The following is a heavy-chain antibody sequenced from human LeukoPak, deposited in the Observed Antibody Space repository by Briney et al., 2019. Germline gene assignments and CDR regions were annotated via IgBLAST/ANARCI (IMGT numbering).Heavy chain of an antibody. CDR3: AREMTHYDSSGYYGYLDY. CDR1: GFTLSSYS. J-gene: IGHJ4*02. CDR2: ISSSSSYI. Sequence: PGGSLRLSCAASGFTLSSYSMNWVRQAPGKGLEWVSSISSSSSYIYYADSVKGRFTISRDNAKNSLYLQMNSLRAEDTAVYHCAREMTHYDSSGYYGYLDYWGQGTLVTVSS. V-gene: IGHV3-21*01. D-gene: IGHD3-22*01.